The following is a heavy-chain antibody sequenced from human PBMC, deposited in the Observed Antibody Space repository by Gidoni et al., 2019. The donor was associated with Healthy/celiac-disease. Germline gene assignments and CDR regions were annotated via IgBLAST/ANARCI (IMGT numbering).Heavy chain of an antibody. D-gene: IGHD7-27*01. J-gene: IGHJ4*02. CDR2: LSGRGDSN. Sequence: EVQLLESGGGLVQPGGSLRLSCADSGPTFSCYAMSWVRQAPGKGLEWASCLSGRGDSNDYADSVKGRFTISRDNSKNTLYLQINSLRAEETAVYYCAPMGKGEFGDCWGQGPLVTVSS. CDR3: APMGKGEFGDC. CDR1: GPTFSCYA. V-gene: IGHV3-23*01.